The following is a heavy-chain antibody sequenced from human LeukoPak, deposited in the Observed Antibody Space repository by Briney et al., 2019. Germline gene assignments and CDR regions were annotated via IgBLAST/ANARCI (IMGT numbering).Heavy chain of an antibody. CDR1: GGSISSGGYY. V-gene: IGHV4-61*08. CDR3: ARLYYDFGYFDY. Sequence: SETLSLTCTVSGGSISSGGYYWSWIRQPPGKGLEWIGYIYYSGSTNYNPSLKSRVTISVDTSKNQFSLKLSSVTAADTAVYYCARLYYDFGYFDYWGQGTLVTVSS. D-gene: IGHD3-3*01. J-gene: IGHJ4*02. CDR2: IYYSGST.